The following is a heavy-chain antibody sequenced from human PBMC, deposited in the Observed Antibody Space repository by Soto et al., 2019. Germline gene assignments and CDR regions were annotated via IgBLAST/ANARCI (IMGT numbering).Heavy chain of an antibody. J-gene: IGHJ6*02. D-gene: IGHD3-3*01. CDR2: ISYDGSNK. Sequence: GGSLRLSCAASGFTFSSYAMHWVRQAPGKGLEWVAVISYDGSNKYYADSVKGRFTISRDNSKNTLYLQMNSLRAEDTAVYYCASGSGYYYSYGMDVWGQGTTVTVSS. CDR1: GFTFSSYA. V-gene: IGHV3-30-3*01. CDR3: ASGSGYYYSYGMDV.